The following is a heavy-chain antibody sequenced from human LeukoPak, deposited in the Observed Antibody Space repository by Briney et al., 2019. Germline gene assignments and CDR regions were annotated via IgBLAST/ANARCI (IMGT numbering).Heavy chain of an antibody. V-gene: IGHV1-3*01. D-gene: IGHD6-19*01. CDR2: INAGNGNT. Sequence: ASVKVSCKASGYTFTSYAMHWVRQAPGQRLEWMGWINAGNGNTKYSQKFQGRVTITRDTSASTAYMELSSLRSEDTAVYYCAREGFSSGRTGDYWGQGTLVTVSS. CDR3: AREGFSSGRTGDY. J-gene: IGHJ4*02. CDR1: GYTFTSYA.